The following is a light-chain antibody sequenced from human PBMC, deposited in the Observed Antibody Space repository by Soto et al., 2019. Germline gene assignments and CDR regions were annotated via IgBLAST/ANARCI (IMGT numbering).Light chain of an antibody. CDR3: QQRNNWPST. V-gene: IGKV3-11*01. CDR1: QSVSSY. Sequence: EIVLTQSPATLSLSPGDRATLSCRASQSVSSYLAWYQQKPGQPPRLLIYDASNRATGIPARFSGSGSGTDFPLTITSLEPEDVAVYYWQQRNNWPSTFGGGTTVEIK. CDR2: DAS. J-gene: IGKJ4*01.